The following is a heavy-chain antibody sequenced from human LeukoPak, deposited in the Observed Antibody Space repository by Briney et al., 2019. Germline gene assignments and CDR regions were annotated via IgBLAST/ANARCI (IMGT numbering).Heavy chain of an antibody. J-gene: IGHJ6*03. V-gene: IGHV4-34*01. CDR1: GGSFSGYY. CDR3: ARFGASSSSLYMGAYYMDV. Sequence: SETLSLTCAVYGGSFSGYYWSWIRQPPGKGLEWIWEINHSGSTNYNPSLKSRVTISVDTSKNQFSLKLSSVTAADTAVYYCARFGASSSSLYMGAYYMDVWGKGTTVTVSS. CDR2: INHSGST. D-gene: IGHD6-13*01.